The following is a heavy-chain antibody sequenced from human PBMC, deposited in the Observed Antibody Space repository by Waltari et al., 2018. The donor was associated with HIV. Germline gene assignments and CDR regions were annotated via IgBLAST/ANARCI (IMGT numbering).Heavy chain of an antibody. V-gene: IGHV1-2*07. CDR1: GYTFTGYY. CDR2: NDRKMGDA. CDR3: TRVGFGSGTYYFPGGY. D-gene: IGHD3-10*01. Sequence: QVQLVQSGAEVKSPGDSVKVSCKASGYTFTGYYIHWVRQAPGQGLEWMEWNDRKMGDAEYPHKFQGRGIMTRDTSINTVYMELSRLTSDDTAVYYCTRVGFGSGTYYFPGGYWGQGTLVTVSS. J-gene: IGHJ4*02.